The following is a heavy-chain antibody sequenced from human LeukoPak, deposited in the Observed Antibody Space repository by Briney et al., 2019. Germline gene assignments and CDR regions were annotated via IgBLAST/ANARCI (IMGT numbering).Heavy chain of an antibody. Sequence: GGSLRLSCAASGFTFSSYAMNWVRQAPGKGLEWVSSISVSGATAYYEDSVKGRFTISRDNSKKELYLQMSSLRAEDTAVYYCAKAESNDMLTPSDFWGQGTLVTVSS. D-gene: IGHD3-9*01. CDR1: GFTFSSYA. J-gene: IGHJ4*02. V-gene: IGHV3-23*01. CDR3: AKAESNDMLTPSDF. CDR2: ISVSGATA.